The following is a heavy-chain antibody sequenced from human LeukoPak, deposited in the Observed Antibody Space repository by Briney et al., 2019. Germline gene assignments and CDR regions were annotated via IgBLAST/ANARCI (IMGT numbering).Heavy chain of an antibody. CDR3: ARDVMAVAGINAFDI. CDR1: GYTFTSYG. V-gene: IGHV1-18*01. D-gene: IGHD6-19*01. Sequence: ASVKVPCRASGYTFTSYGISWVRQAPGQGLEWMGWISAYNGNTNYAQKLQGRVTMTTDTSTSTAYMELRSLRSDDTAVYYCARDVMAVAGINAFDIWGQGTMVTVSS. J-gene: IGHJ3*02. CDR2: ISAYNGNT.